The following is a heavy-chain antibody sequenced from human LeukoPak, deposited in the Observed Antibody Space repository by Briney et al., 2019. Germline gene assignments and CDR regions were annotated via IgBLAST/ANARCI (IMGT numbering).Heavy chain of an antibody. CDR2: ISTYNGNA. CDR1: GYTFTRAG. CDR3: ASRSGTYPYYIDY. D-gene: IGHD1-26*01. V-gene: IGHV1-18*01. Sequence: ASVKVSCKTSGYTFTRAGITWGREAPEHGLECMGWISTYNGNANYAKKFQGRVTMTTDTSTSTAFMELRSLTSDDTAVYYCASRSGTYPYYIDYWGQGTLVTVSS. J-gene: IGHJ4*02.